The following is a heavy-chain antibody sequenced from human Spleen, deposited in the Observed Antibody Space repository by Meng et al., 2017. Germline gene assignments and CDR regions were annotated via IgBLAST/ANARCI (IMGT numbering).Heavy chain of an antibody. CDR1: GGAFSGYY. J-gene: IGHJ4*02. CDR3: ARVAYRWGGDCSYFDY. CDR2: INHSGST. D-gene: IGHD2-21*02. Sequence: QVQLQQWGAGLLKPSETLSFTCAVYGGAFSGYYWSWIRQPPGKALEWIGEINHSGSTNYNPSLKSRVTISVDTSKNQFSLKLSSVTAADTAVYYCARVAYRWGGDCSYFDYWGQGTLVTVSS. V-gene: IGHV4-34*01.